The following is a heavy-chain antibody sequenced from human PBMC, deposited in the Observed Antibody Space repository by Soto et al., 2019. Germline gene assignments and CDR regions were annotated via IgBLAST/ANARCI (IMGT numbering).Heavy chain of an antibody. J-gene: IGHJ4*02. CDR1: GGSISSSSYY. CDR3: AVRDCSGGSCPDY. CDR2: IYYSGST. Sequence: QLQLQESGPGLVKPSETLSLTCTVSGGSISSSSYYWGWIRQPPGKGLEWIGSIYYSGSTYYNPSLKCRVAVCVAMTKTQFSVMLRSVHAADTAVYSCAVRDCSGGSCPDYWGQGTLVTVS. V-gene: IGHV4-39*01. D-gene: IGHD2-15*01.